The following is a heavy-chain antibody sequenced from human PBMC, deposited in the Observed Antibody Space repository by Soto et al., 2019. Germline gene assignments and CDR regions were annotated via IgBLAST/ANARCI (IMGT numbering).Heavy chain of an antibody. CDR1: GFSPSTSVVG. CDR3: AHSPCTGGTCYLFDY. D-gene: IGHD2-15*01. J-gene: IGHJ4*02. Sequence: QITLKESGPTLVKPTQTLTLTCSISGFSPSTSVVGVGWIRQPPGKSLEWLALIYWDDVQRYHTSLETRLTITKDNFRSQVVLKMTNMDPVDTATYYCAHSPCTGGTCYLFDYWGQGTLVTVSS. CDR2: IYWDDVQ. V-gene: IGHV2-5*02.